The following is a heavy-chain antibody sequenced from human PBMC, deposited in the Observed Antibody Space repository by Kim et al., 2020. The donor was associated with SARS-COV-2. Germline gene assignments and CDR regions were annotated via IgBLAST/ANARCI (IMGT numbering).Heavy chain of an antibody. Sequence: YYNPSLKSRVTISVDTSKNQFSLKLSSVTAADTAVYYCARARDYVDYLGYWGQGTLVTVSS. V-gene: IGHV4-39*01. D-gene: IGHD4-17*01. CDR3: ARARDYVDYLGY. J-gene: IGHJ4*02.